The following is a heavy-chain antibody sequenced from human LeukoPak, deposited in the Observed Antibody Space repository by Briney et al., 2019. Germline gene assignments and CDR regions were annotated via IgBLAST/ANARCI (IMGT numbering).Heavy chain of an antibody. CDR1: GGSFSGYY. CDR2: INHSGST. CDR3: ARGQTIVGATGDF. J-gene: IGHJ4*02. Sequence: SETLSLTCAVYGGSFSGYYWSWIRQPPGKGLEWIGEINHSGSTNYNPSLKSRVTIPVDTSKNQFSLKLSSVTAADTAVYYCARGQTIVGATGDFWGQGTLVTVSS. V-gene: IGHV4-34*01. D-gene: IGHD1-26*01.